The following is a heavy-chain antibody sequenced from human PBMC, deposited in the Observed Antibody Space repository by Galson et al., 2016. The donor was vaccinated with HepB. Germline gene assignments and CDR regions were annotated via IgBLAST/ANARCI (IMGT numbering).Heavy chain of an antibody. D-gene: IGHD3-3*01. CDR3: ARAGGFLGWLPTPYYYGVDV. J-gene: IGHJ6*02. CDR1: GFSFSSYW. V-gene: IGHV3-7*03. Sequence: SLRLSCAASGFSFSSYWMSWVRQAPGKGLEWVANINQDETEKYYVDSMKGRFTISRDNAKKSLFLQMNSLRVGDTAVYYCARAGGFLGWLPTPYYYGVDVGGQGTTVTVSS. CDR2: INQDETEK.